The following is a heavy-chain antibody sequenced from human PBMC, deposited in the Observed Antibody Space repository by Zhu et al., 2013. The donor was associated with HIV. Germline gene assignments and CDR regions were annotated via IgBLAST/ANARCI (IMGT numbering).Heavy chain of an antibody. CDR2: ISAYNGNT. CDR1: GYTFTSYG. J-gene: IGHJ6*02. CDR3: ARFYLFGRELLGSFLVSDYYYGMDV. V-gene: IGHV1-18*01. Sequence: QVQLVQSGAEVKKPGASVKVSCKASGYTFTSYGISWVRQAPGQGLEWMGWISAYNGNTNYAQKLQGRVTMTTDTSTSTAYMELRSLRSDDTAVYYCARFYLFGRELLGSFLVSDYYYGMDVWGQGTTVTVSS. D-gene: IGHD1-26*01.